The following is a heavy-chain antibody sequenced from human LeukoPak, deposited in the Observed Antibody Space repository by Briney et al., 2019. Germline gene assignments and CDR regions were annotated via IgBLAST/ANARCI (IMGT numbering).Heavy chain of an antibody. CDR1: GYTFTSYG. J-gene: IGHJ3*02. CDR2: VSAYNGNT. CDR3: ARVSARTMIDLSDAFDI. Sequence: ASVTVSCKASGYTFTSYGISWVRQAPGQGLEWMGWVSAYNGNTNYAQKLQGRVTMTTDTSTSTAYMELRSLRSDDTAVYYCARVSARTMIDLSDAFDIWGQGTMVTVSS. D-gene: IGHD3-22*01. V-gene: IGHV1-18*01.